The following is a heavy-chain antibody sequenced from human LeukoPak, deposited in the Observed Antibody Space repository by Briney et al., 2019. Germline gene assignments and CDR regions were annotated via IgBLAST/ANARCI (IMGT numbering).Heavy chain of an antibody. CDR1: GFTFSSYA. CDR3: ARDRTPHHNWDDAVGLRF. CDR2: ISGSGGST. D-gene: IGHD1-20*01. Sequence: GGSLRLSCAASGFTFSSYAMSWVRQAPGKGLEWVSAISGSGGSTYYADSVKGRFTISRDNSKNTLYLQMSSLRVEDTAVYYCARDRTPHHNWDDAVGLRFWGQGTLVTVSS. V-gene: IGHV3-23*01. J-gene: IGHJ1*01.